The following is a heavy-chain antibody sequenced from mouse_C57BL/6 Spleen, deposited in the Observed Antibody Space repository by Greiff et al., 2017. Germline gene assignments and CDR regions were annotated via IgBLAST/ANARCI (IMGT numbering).Heavy chain of an antibody. D-gene: IGHD2-4*01. CDR1: GYTFTDYE. Sequence: QVQLKESGAELVRPGASVTLSCKASGYTFTDYEMHWVKQTPVHGLEWIGAIDPETGGTAYNQKFKGKAILTADKSSSTAYMELRSLTSEDSAVYYCTREGYYDYDWFAYWGQGTLVTVSA. V-gene: IGHV1-15*01. CDR2: IDPETGGT. CDR3: TREGYYDYDWFAY. J-gene: IGHJ3*01.